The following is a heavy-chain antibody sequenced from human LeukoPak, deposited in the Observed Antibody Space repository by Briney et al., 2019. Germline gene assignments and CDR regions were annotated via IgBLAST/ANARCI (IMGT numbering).Heavy chain of an antibody. CDR2: IKQDGSDK. D-gene: IGHD3-22*01. CDR3: ATQPYYYDSSGYYIT. V-gene: IGHV3-7*01. J-gene: IGHJ5*02. Sequence: GGSLRLSCAASGFTFNSYWMTWVRQAPGKGLEWVADIKQDGSDKYYAGSVKGRFTISRDNAKNSLYLQMDSLRAEDTAVYYCATQPYYYDSSGYYITWGQGTLVTVSS. CDR1: GFTFNSYW.